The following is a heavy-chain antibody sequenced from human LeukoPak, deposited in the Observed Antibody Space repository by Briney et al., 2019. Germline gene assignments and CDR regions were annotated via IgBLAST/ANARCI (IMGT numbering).Heavy chain of an antibody. V-gene: IGHV7-4-1*02. CDR1: GYTFTSYA. D-gene: IGHD3-22*01. CDR3: ARSLYYYDSSVDTFRDY. CDR2: INTNTGNP. Sequence: ASVKVSCKASGYTFTSYAMNWVRQAPGQGLEWMGWINTNTGNPTYAQGFTGRFVFSLDTSVSTAYLQISSLKAEDTAVYYCARSLYYYDSSVDTFRDYWGKGTLVTVSS. J-gene: IGHJ4*02.